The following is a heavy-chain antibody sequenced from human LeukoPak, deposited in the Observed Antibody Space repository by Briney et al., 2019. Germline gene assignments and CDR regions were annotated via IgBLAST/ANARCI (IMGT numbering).Heavy chain of an antibody. CDR1: GFIVSSNF. Sequence: GRSLRLSCAASGFIVSSNFMSWVRQAPGKGLECVSLIHSGGTTYYADSVKGRFTISRDDSKNTLYLQMNSLRAEDTAVYYCATGRGDYWGQGTLVTVSS. V-gene: IGHV3-53*01. J-gene: IGHJ4*02. D-gene: IGHD3-16*01. CDR2: IHSGGTT. CDR3: ATGRGDY.